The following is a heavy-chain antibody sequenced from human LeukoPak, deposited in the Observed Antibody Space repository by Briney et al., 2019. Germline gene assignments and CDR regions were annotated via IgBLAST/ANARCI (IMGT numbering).Heavy chain of an antibody. D-gene: IGHD1-26*01. Sequence: SETLSLTCTVSGASITSYYWSWIRQPPGKGLEWIGYIYYSGSTTYKPSLKSRVTISVDTSKNQFSLKLSSVTAADTAVYYCGRLSIVGATNFDYWRQGTLVTVSS. V-gene: IGHV4-59*08. CDR3: GRLSIVGATNFDY. CDR2: IYYSGST. J-gene: IGHJ4*02. CDR1: GASITSYY.